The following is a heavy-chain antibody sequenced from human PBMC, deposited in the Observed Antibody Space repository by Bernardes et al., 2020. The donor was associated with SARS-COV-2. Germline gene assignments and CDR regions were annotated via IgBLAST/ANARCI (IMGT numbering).Heavy chain of an antibody. CDR2: IHNSGTT. V-gene: IGHV4-30-4*01. CDR1: GGSISSFNYY. J-gene: IGHJ3*01. D-gene: IGHD2-2*01. Sequence: SETLSLTCNVSGGSISSFNYYWSCLLQPPGTDLEWIGYIHNSGTTSYNPSLNRRVTISAGTSDNQFSLKLSSVTAADTAVYFCARNADYAPISPFLFDVLGQGTLVTVSS. CDR3: ARNADYAPISPFLFDV.